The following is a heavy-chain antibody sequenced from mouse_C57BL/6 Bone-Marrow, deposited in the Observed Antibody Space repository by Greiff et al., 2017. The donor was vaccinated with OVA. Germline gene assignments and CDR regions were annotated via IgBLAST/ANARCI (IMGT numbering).Heavy chain of an antibody. J-gene: IGHJ3*01. V-gene: IGHV5-6*01. D-gene: IGHD2-2*01. CDR3: ARQRVTTGFAY. Sequence: EVLLVESGGDLVKPGGSLQLSCAASGFTFSSYGMSWVRPTPDKRLEWVATISSGGSYTYYPDSVKGRFTISRDNAKNTLYLQMSSLKSEDTAMYYCARQRVTTGFAYWGQGTLVTVSA. CDR1: GFTFSSYG. CDR2: ISSGGSYT.